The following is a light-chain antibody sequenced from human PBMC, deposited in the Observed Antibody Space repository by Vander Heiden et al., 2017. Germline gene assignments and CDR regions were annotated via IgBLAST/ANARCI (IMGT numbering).Light chain of an antibody. Sequence: QSVLTQPPPASGTPGQRVTSSCSGSSYDCGNNYVNWYQQHPGTAPKLLIYDDSQRPSGVPDRFSGSKSGTSASLAISGLQSEDEADYYCAALDDSQNGVVFGGGTKLTVL. CDR2: DDS. V-gene: IGLV1-44*01. CDR3: AALDDSQNGVV. J-gene: IGLJ2*01. CDR1: SYDCGNNY.